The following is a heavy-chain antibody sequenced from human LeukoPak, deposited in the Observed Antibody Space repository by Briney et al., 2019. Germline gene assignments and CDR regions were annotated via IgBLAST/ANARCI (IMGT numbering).Heavy chain of an antibody. CDR3: ARNSCCGGSCYENRGYFDY. CDR1: GYSISSGYY. CDR2: IYHSGST. J-gene: IGHJ4*02. Sequence: SETLSLTCTVSGYSISSGYYWGWIRQPPGKGLEWIGSIYHSGSTYYNPSLKSRVTISVDTSKNQFSLKLSSVTAADTAVYFCARNSCCGGSCYENRGYFDYWGQGTLVTVSS. D-gene: IGHD2-15*01. V-gene: IGHV4-38-2*02.